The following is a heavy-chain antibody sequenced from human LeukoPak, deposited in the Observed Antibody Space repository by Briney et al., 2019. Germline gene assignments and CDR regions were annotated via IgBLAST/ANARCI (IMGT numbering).Heavy chain of an antibody. CDR1: GFNFGESA. J-gene: IGHJ3*01. CDR2: ISFNGRNT. V-gene: IGHV3-23*01. CDR3: VRDIELST. Sequence: GGSLRLSCAASGFNFGESAMSWVRQTPRKGLEWVSLISFNGRNTYYGDSVKGRFTISRDNSKDTVYLQMNSLRAEDTAIFYCVRDIELSTWGPGTMVTVSS. D-gene: IGHD3-16*02.